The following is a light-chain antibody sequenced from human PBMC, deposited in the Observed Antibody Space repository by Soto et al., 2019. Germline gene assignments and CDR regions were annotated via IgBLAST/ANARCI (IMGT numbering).Light chain of an antibody. J-gene: IGKJ4*01. Sequence: IQLTQSPSSLSASVGDRVTITCRASQAIINYLAWYQQKPGKAPQLLIYGASTLQSGVPSRFSGSGSGTHFTLTVSSLQPEDFATYYCQQSFSTPQTFGGGTRVEVK. V-gene: IGKV1-9*01. CDR1: QAIINY. CDR3: QQSFSTPQT. CDR2: GAS.